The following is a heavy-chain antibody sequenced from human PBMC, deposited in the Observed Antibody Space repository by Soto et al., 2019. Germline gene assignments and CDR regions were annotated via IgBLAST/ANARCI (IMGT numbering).Heavy chain of an antibody. Sequence: GAPRLSFAAPWFPFRSYCLPWVRPAPGQGVGGGGGISYDGSNKYYADSVKGRFTISRDNSKNTLYLQMNSLRAEDTAVYYCAKDWSHIVVVVAAPVCVLGYGMDVWGQGTTVTVSS. CDR1: WFPFRSYC. D-gene: IGHD2-15*01. CDR3: AKDWSHIVVVVAAPVCVLGYGMDV. V-gene: IGHV3-30*18. CDR2: ISYDGSNK. J-gene: IGHJ6*02.